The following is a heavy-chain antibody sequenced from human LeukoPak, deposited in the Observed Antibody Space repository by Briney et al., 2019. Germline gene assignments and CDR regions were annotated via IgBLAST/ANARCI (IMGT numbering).Heavy chain of an antibody. CDR1: GGSISSGSYY. CDR2: IYSSGST. Sequence: PSETLSLTCSVSGGSISSGSYYWGWIRQPAGKGLEWIGRIYSSGSTSYKPSLKSRVTMSVDTAKNQFSLNLSSVTAADTAVYFCARAFSGSVSYYSEMLYYYYYMDVWGKGTTVTISS. V-gene: IGHV4-61*02. CDR3: ARAFSGSVSYYSEMLYYYYYMDV. J-gene: IGHJ6*03. D-gene: IGHD3-10*01.